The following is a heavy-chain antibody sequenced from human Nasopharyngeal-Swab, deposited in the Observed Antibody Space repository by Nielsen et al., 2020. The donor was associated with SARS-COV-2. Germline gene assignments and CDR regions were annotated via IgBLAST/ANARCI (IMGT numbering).Heavy chain of an antibody. CDR3: ARSVPAAMNYYYYYMDV. J-gene: IGHJ6*03. CDR1: GGSFSSYY. Sequence: SETLSLTCTVSGGSFSSYYWSWIRQPPGKGLEWFGYIYYSGSTNYNPSLKSRVTISVETSKNQLSLKLSSVTAADTAVYYCARSVPAAMNYYYYYMDVWGKGTTVTVSS. V-gene: IGHV4-59*08. CDR2: IYYSGST. D-gene: IGHD2-2*01.